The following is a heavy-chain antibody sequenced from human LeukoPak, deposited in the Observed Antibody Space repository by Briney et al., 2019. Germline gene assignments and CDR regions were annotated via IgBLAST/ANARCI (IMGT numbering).Heavy chain of an antibody. J-gene: IGHJ4*02. CDR1: GGSIGSSSYY. CDR2: IYYSGST. Sequence: SETLSLTCTVSGGSIGSSSYYWSWIRQPPGKGLEWIGYIYYSGSTNYNPSLKSRVTISVDTSKNQFSLKLSSVTAADTAVYYCARRRSSGWYFDYWGQGTLVTVSS. CDR3: ARRRSSGWYFDY. D-gene: IGHD6-19*01. V-gene: IGHV4-61*01.